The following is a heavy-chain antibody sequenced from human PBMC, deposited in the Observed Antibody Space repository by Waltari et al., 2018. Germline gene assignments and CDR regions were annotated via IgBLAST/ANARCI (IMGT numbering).Heavy chain of an antibody. D-gene: IGHD3-16*02. CDR2: IRFDGGQK. J-gene: IGHJ4*02. CDR1: GVIFSRQD. Sequence: QVQRGESGGGGVLPGGALRLSCKASGVIFSRQDMNWVRQAPGMGLEWVSLIRFDGGQKFYADTVKGRFTVSRDNSRDTLYLHMESLRSGDTATYFCATQASISSPSFWGRGTLVTVSS. V-gene: IGHV3-30*02. CDR3: ATQASISSPSF.